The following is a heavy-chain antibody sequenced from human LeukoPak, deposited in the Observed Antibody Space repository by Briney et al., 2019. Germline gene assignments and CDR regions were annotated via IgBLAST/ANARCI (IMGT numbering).Heavy chain of an antibody. V-gene: IGHV1-24*01. Sequence: ASVKVSCKVSGYTLTELSMHWVRQAPGKGRGWMGGFDPEDGETIYAQKFQGRVTMTEDTSTDTAYMELSSLRSEDTAVYYCAARHQYYYDSSGYSYWGQGTLVTVSS. J-gene: IGHJ4*02. CDR1: GYTLTELS. CDR3: AARHQYYYDSSGYSY. D-gene: IGHD3-22*01. CDR2: FDPEDGET.